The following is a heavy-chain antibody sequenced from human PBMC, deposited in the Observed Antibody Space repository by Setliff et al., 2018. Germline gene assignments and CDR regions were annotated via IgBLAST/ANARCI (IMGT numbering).Heavy chain of an antibody. V-gene: IGHV4-39*01. D-gene: IGHD5-12*01. Sequence: SETLSLTCTVSGGRISGSNHYWGWVRQPPGKGLEWIGSMYSGGNTYYNPSLKSRATISIDTSKNQFSLKLNSVTAADTAVYYCAMTGDRGYSGYERWGQGTLVTVSS. CDR2: MYSGGNT. CDR3: AMTGDRGYSGYER. CDR1: GGRISGSNHY. J-gene: IGHJ4*02.